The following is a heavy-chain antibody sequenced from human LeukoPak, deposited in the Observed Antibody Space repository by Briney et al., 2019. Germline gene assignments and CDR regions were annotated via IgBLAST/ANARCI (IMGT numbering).Heavy chain of an antibody. V-gene: IGHV3-33*01. CDR3: ARSSYDSSGKLDY. CDR1: GFTFSSYG. Sequence: GGSLRLSCAASGFTFSSYGMHWVRQAPGKGLEWMAVIWYDGSNKYYADSVKGRFTISRDNSKNTLYLQMNSLRAEDTAVYYCARSSYDSSGKLDYWGQGTLVTVSS. CDR2: IWYDGSNK. D-gene: IGHD3-22*01. J-gene: IGHJ4*02.